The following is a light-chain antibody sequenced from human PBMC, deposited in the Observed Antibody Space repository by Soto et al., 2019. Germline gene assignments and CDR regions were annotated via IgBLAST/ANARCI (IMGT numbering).Light chain of an antibody. CDR3: QQRSNWPPT. CDR2: DAS. Sequence: EIVLTQSPATLSLSPGERATLSCRVSQSVSSYLAWYQQKPGQAPRLLIYDASTRATGIPARFSGSGSGTDFTLTITSLEPEDFAVYYCQQRSNWPPTFGQGTKVEIK. J-gene: IGKJ1*01. CDR1: QSVSSY. V-gene: IGKV3-11*01.